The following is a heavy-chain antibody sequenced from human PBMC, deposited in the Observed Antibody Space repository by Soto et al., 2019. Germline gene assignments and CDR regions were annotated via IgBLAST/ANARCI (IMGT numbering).Heavy chain of an antibody. CDR2: LGAADDP. Sequence: PGGSLRLSCAASAFTLSAYDMHWVRLPNGKGLEWVSALGAADDPYYLGSVKGRFTISRENAKNSLYLQMNNLRAGDTAVYYCARAYSGRLPRRADYYYAMDVWGQGTTVTVSS. D-gene: IGHD2-15*01. V-gene: IGHV3-13*05. J-gene: IGHJ6*02. CDR1: AFTLSAYD. CDR3: ARAYSGRLPRRADYYYAMDV.